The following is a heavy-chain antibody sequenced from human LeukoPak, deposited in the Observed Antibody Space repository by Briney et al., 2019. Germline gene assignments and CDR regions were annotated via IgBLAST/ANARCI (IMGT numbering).Heavy chain of an antibody. CDR3: APTPEAYTSNWNV. V-gene: IGHV1-2*02. D-gene: IGHD1-1*01. J-gene: IGHJ4*02. Sequence: ASVKVSCKASGYRFIYDYMHWVRQAPGQGLEWMGWINPDSGFTNYAQKFQGRVTMTRDTSISTAYMEVSRLRSDDTAVYYCAPTPEAYTSNWNVWGQGALVTVSS. CDR2: INPDSGFT. CDR1: GYRFIYDY.